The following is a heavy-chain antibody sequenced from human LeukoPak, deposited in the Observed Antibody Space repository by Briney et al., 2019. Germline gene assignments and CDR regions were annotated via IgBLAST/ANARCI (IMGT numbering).Heavy chain of an antibody. V-gene: IGHV1-2*02. CDR1: GYTFTGYD. D-gene: IGHD2-15*01. Sequence: ASVKVSCKASGYTFTGYDMHWVRQAPGQGLEWMGWINPNSGGTNYAQKLQGRVTMTRDTSISTAYMELSRLRSDDTAVYYCARDAGYCSGGSCYSYFDYWGQGTLVTVSS. J-gene: IGHJ4*02. CDR2: INPNSGGT. CDR3: ARDAGYCSGGSCYSYFDY.